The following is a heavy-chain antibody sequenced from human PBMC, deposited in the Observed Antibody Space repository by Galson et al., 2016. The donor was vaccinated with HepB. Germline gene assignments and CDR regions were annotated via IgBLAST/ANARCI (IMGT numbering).Heavy chain of an antibody. V-gene: IGHV3-23*01. CDR1: GFTFRSYT. CDR2: ISGSGVGT. J-gene: IGHJ3*02. Sequence: SLRLSCAASGFTFRSYTMSWVRRAPGKGLEWVSAISGSGVGTYYADSVKGRFTISRDNSKNTLYLQMNSLRAEDTAVCYCAKDDDDYNDAFDIWGQGTMVTVSS. CDR3: AKDDDDYNDAFDI. D-gene: IGHD5-24*01.